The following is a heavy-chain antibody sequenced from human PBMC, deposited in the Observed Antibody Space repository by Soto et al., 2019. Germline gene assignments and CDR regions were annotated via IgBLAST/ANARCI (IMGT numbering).Heavy chain of an antibody. V-gene: IGHV4-39*01. CDR1: GASISSSNYY. Sequence: SETLSLTCSVSGASISSSNYYWGWIRQPPGQGLEWIGSIYYSGSTDYNPSLKSRVTISVDTSKNQFSLKLSSVTAADTAVYYCARNGGYCTDGVCPDWFDPWGQGTLVTVSS. CDR2: IYYSGST. D-gene: IGHD2-8*01. J-gene: IGHJ5*02. CDR3: ARNGGYCTDGVCPDWFDP.